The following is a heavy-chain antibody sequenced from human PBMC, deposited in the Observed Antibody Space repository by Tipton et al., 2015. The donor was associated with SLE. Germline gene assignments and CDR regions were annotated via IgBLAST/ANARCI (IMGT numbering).Heavy chain of an antibody. CDR3: ARGSRLAVAGTPPLAAFDI. V-gene: IGHV4-61*02. D-gene: IGHD6-19*01. CDR1: GDSISTGSHS. Sequence: TLSLTCTVSGDSISTGSHSWSWIRKPAEKGLEWIGSIHSSGNTNYIVSLKSRVVISVDTSKNNFSLKLNSVTAADTGVYFCARGSRLAVAGTPPLAAFDIWGQGTMVTVSS. CDR2: IHSSGNT. J-gene: IGHJ3*02.